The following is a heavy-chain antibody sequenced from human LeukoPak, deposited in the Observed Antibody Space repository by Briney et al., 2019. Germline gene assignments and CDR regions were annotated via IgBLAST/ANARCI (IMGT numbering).Heavy chain of an antibody. D-gene: IGHD4-17*01. CDR3: ARAEPRGRYGDYVLGQLYYFDY. CDR2: MNPNSGNT. CDR1: GYTFTGYY. V-gene: IGHV1-8*01. Sequence: PVASVKVSCKASGYTFTGYYMHWVRQAPGQGLEWMGWMNPNSGNTGYAQKFQGRVTMTRNTSISTAYMELSSLRSEDTAVYYCARAEPRGRYGDYVLGQLYYFDYWGQGTLVTVSS. J-gene: IGHJ4*02.